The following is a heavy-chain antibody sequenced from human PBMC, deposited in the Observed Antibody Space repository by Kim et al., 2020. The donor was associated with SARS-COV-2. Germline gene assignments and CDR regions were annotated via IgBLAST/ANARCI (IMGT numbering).Heavy chain of an antibody. CDR3: AKDTSAGVGGSADAFDI. CDR1: GFTFDDYA. V-gene: IGHV3-9*01. J-gene: IGHJ3*02. Sequence: GGSLRLSCAASGFTFDDYAMHWVRQAPGKGLEWVSGISWNSGSIGYADSVKGRFTISRDNAKNSLYLQMNSLRAEDTALYYCAKDTSAGVGGSADAFDIWGQGTMVTVSS. D-gene: IGHD2-15*01. CDR2: ISWNSGSI.